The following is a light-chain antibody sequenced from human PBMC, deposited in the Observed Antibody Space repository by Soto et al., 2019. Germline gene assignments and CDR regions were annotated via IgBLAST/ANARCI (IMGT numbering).Light chain of an antibody. V-gene: IGKV3D-15*01. CDR2: GAS. CDR1: QSVSSN. Sequence: EIVMTQSPAPLSVSPGERASLSCRASQSVSSNLARYQQKPGQAPRLLLYGASTRAPGIPARFGGSGSGTEFIPTISCLQSEDFVVYYGQPNNIWPMWTFGRGSKVAIK. J-gene: IGKJ1*01. CDR3: QPNNIWPMWT.